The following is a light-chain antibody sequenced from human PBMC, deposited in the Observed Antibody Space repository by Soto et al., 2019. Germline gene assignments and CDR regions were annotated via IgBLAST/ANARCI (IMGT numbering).Light chain of an antibody. V-gene: IGKV3-20*01. CDR1: QSISSSF. CDR3: QQYVRSPPSWT. Sequence: ETVLTQSPGTLSLSPGERATLSCRASQSISSSFLAWYQQKPGQAPRLFIYGASSRATGIPDRFSGSGSGTDFTLTISRLEPEDAAVYYCQQYVRSPPSWTFGQGTKVEIK. CDR2: GAS. J-gene: IGKJ1*01.